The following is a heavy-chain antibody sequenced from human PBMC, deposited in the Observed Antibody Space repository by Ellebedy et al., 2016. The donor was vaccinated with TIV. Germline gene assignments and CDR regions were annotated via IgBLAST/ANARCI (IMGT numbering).Heavy chain of an antibody. CDR1: GFTVSSNY. V-gene: IGHV3-53*01. CDR2: MYSGGST. CDR3: GRGSTGNYYAMDV. Sequence: GGPLRLSXAASGFTVSSNYINWVRQAPGKGLDWVSVMYSGGSTFYADSVKGRFTISRDNSKNTLYLQMNSLRAEDTAVYYCGRGSTGNYYAMDVWGQGTTVTVSS. D-gene: IGHD1-1*01. J-gene: IGHJ6*02.